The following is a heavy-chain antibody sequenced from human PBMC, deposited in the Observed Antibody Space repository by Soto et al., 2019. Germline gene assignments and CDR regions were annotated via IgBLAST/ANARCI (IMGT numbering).Heavy chain of an antibody. CDR1: GFTFSSYA. Sequence: GGSLRLSCAASGFTFSSYAMSWVRQAPGKGLEWVSAISGSGGNTYYADSVKGRFTISRDNSKNTLYLQMNSLRAEDTAVYYCAKDTYYYDSSGYYHNDYWGQGTLVTVSS. J-gene: IGHJ4*02. CDR3: AKDTYYYDSSGYYHNDY. V-gene: IGHV3-23*01. CDR2: ISGSGGNT. D-gene: IGHD3-22*01.